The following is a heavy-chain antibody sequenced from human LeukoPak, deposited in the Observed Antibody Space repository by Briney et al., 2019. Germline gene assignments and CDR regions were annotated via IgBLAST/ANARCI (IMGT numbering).Heavy chain of an antibody. CDR2: INHSGST. J-gene: IGHJ4*02. Sequence: SETLSLTCAVYGGSFSGYYWSWIRQPPGKGLEWIGEINHSGSTNYNPSLKSRVTISVDTSKNQFSLKLSSVTAADTAVYHCARGRPNYYDSSGYYRSPPYFDYWGQGTLVTVSS. CDR3: ARGRPNYYDSSGYYRSPPYFDY. CDR1: GGSFSGYY. D-gene: IGHD3-22*01. V-gene: IGHV4-34*01.